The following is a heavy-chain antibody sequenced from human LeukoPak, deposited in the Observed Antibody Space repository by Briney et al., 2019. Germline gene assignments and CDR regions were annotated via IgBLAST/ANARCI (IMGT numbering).Heavy chain of an antibody. CDR1: GGSISSYY. V-gene: IGHV4-59*01. D-gene: IGHD5-18*01. CDR2: IYYSGST. J-gene: IGHJ4*02. CDR3: AREGGLSSFGSGSLRYFDY. Sequence: KSSETLSLTCTVSGGSISSYYWTWIRQPPGKGLEWIGYIYYSGSTNYNPSLKSRVTLSLDTSKKQFSLKLSSVTPADTAVYYCAREGGLSSFGSGSLRYFDYWGQGTLVTVSS.